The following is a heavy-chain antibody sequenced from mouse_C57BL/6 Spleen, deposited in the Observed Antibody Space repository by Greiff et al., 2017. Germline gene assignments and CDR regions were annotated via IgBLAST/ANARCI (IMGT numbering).Heavy chain of an antibody. V-gene: IGHV1-5*01. CDR1: GYTFTSYW. CDR3: TSEGAAQATAMDY. Sequence: VQLQQSGTVLARPGASVKMSCKTSGYTFTSYWMHWVKQRPGQGLEWIGAIYPGNSDTSYNQKFKGKAKLTAVTSASTAYMELSSLTNEDSAVYYCTSEGAAQATAMDYWGQGTTLTVSS. D-gene: IGHD3-2*02. J-gene: IGHJ2*01. CDR2: IYPGNSDT.